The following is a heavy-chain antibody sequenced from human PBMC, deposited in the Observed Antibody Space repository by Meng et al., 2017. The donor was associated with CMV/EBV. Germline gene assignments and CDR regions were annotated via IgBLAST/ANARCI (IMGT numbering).Heavy chain of an antibody. CDR2: ISSNGNTI. J-gene: IGHJ4*02. V-gene: IGHV3-48*03. CDR3: ARESSGTTGHDY. Sequence: GESLKISCTAPGFTFNTYEMNWVRQAPGKGLEWVSYISSNGNTIFYADFVKGRFTVSRDNPKNSLYLQMNSLRADDTAVYYCARESSGTTGHDYWGQGALVTVSS. D-gene: IGHD1-1*01. CDR1: GFTFNTYE.